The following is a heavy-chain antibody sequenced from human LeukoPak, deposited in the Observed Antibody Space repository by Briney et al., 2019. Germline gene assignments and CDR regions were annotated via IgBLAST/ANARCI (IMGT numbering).Heavy chain of an antibody. J-gene: IGHJ4*02. V-gene: IGHV3-7*01. CDR2: IKQDRSEK. Sequence: PGGSLRLSCAASGFTFSSYWMSWVRQAPGKGLEWVANIKQDRSEKYYVDSVKGRFTISRDNAKNSLYLQMNSLRAEDTAVYYCAREGPTTPHLEMATTDYWGQGTLVTVSS. CDR3: AREGPTTPHLEMATTDY. CDR1: GFTFSSYW. D-gene: IGHD5-24*01.